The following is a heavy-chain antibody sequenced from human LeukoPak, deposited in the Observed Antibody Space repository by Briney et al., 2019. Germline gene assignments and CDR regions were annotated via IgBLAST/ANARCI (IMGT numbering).Heavy chain of an antibody. CDR2: IYYSGST. V-gene: IGHV4-39*07. CDR3: ARSTTPTTVTHPENWFDP. J-gene: IGHJ5*02. CDR1: GGSISSSSYY. Sequence: PSETLSLTCTVSGGSISSSSYYWGWIRQPPGKGLEWIGSIYYSGSTYYNPSLKSRVTISVDTSKNQFSLKLSSVTAADTAVYYCARSTTPTTVTHPENWFDPWGQGTLVTVSS. D-gene: IGHD4-17*01.